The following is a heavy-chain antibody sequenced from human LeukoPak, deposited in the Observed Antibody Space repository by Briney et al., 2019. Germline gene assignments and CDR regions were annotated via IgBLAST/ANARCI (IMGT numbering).Heavy chain of an antibody. CDR1: GYTLNELS. D-gene: IGHD3-22*01. CDR2: FDPEDGDT. J-gene: IGHJ4*02. V-gene: IGHV1-24*01. Sequence: GASVKVSCKVSGYTLNELSMHWVRQSPGKGLEWMGGFDPEDGDTIYVQKFQGRVTMTEDTSTDTAYMELSILRSEDTAVYYCATTSGYYYYLDYWGRGTLVTVSS. CDR3: ATTSGYYYYLDY.